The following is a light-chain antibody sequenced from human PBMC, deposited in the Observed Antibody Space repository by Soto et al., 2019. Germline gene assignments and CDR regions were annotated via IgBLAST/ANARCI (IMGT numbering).Light chain of an antibody. CDR3: QHYGSSWA. J-gene: IGKJ1*01. V-gene: IGKV3-20*01. CDR1: QSVSSSY. Sequence: EIVFTQSPGTLSLSPGERATLSCRASQSVSSSYLAWYQQKPGQAPRLLIYGASSRATGSPDRFSGSGSGTDFTLTISRLEPEDFAVYYCQHYGSSWAFGQGTKVDIK. CDR2: GAS.